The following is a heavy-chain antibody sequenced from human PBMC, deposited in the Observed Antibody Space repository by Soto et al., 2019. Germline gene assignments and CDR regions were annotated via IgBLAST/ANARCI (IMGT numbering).Heavy chain of an antibody. Sequence: ASVKVSCKASGYTFTSYGISWVRQAPGQGLEWMGWISAYNGNTNYAQKLQGRVTMTTDTSTSTAYMALRSLRSDDTAVYYCARDRLDDFWSGYYFKGYYYGMDVWGQGTKVTVSS. CDR1: GYTFTSYG. V-gene: IGHV1-18*01. CDR3: ARDRLDDFWSGYYFKGYYYGMDV. J-gene: IGHJ6*02. D-gene: IGHD3-3*01. CDR2: ISAYNGNT.